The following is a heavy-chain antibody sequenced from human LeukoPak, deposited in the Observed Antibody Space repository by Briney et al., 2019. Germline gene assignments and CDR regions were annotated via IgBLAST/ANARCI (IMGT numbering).Heavy chain of an antibody. D-gene: IGHD3-3*01. CDR2: INHSGST. CDR1: GGSFSGYY. J-gene: IGHJ6*03. V-gene: IGHV4-34*01. Sequence: ASETLSLTCAVYGGSFSGYYWSWIRQPPGEGLEWIGEINHSGSTNYNPSLKSRVTISLDTSKNQFSLKLSSVTAADTAVYYCARGRLRDYDFWSGYYTPTYYYYYMDVWGKGTTVTVSS. CDR3: ARGRLRDYDFWSGYYTPTYYYYYMDV.